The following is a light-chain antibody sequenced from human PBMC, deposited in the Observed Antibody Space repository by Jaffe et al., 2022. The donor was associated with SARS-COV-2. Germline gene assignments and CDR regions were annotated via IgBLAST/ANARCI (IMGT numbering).Light chain of an antibody. CDR3: HQYYSTPVT. Sequence: DIVMTQSPDSLAVSLGERATINCKSSQSVLYSSNNKNYLAWYQQKPGQPPKLLIYWASTRESGVPDRFSGSGSGTDFTLTISGLQAEDVAVYYCHQYYSTPVTFGQGTKVEIK. CDR2: WAS. CDR1: QSVLYSSNNKNY. V-gene: IGKV4-1*01. J-gene: IGKJ2*01.